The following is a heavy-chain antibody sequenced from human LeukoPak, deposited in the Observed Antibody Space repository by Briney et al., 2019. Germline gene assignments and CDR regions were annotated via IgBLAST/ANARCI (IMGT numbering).Heavy chain of an antibody. CDR1: GYSFTSYW. D-gene: IGHD3-22*01. CDR3: ARQMGYYDSSGYTPLYYYAMDV. Sequence: GESLQISCKGSGYSFTSYWIGWVRQMPGKGLEWMGIIYPGDSHTRYSPSFQGQLTISADRSISTAYLQWSSLKASDTAMYYCARQMGYYDSSGYTPLYYYAMDVWGQGTTVTVSS. V-gene: IGHV5-51*01. CDR2: IYPGDSHT. J-gene: IGHJ6*02.